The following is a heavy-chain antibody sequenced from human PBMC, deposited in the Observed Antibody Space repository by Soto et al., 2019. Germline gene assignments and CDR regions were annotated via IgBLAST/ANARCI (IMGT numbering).Heavy chain of an antibody. CDR2: IYYSGST. D-gene: IGHD3-16*01. CDR3: ARVRFGSLDN. V-gene: IGHV4-61*01. CDR1: GGSVSSGSYY. J-gene: IGHJ4*02. Sequence: SETLSLTCTVSGGSVSSGSYYWSWIRQPPGKGLEWIGYIYYSGSTQYNPSLKSRLTISVDTSKNHFSLNLTSVTAADTAMYYCARVRFGSLDNWGQGILVTVS.